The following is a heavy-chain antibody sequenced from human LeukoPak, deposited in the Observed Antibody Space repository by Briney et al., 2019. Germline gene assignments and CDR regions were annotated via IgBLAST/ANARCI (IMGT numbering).Heavy chain of an antibody. CDR3: AKGNSSSGGFDY. CDR2: ISYDGSSK. J-gene: IGHJ4*02. CDR1: GFTFRSYG. D-gene: IGHD6-6*01. Sequence: PGRSLRLSCAASGFTFRSYGMHWVRQAPGKGLEWVAVISYDGSSKYYADSVKGRFTISRDNSKNTLYLQMNSLRAEDTAVYYCAKGNSSSGGFDYWGQGTLVTVSS. V-gene: IGHV3-30*18.